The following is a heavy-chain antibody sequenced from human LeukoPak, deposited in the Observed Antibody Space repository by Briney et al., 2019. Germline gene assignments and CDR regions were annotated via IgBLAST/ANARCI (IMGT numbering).Heavy chain of an antibody. CDR2: INPNSGGT. CDR1: GYTFTDYS. Sequence: GASVKVSCKASGYTFTDYSIHWVRQAPGQGLEWMGWINPNSGGTNYAQKFQGRVTMTRDTSISTTYMDLSRLRSDDTAVYYCARVGGVVVVPAASAFDIWGQGTMVTVSS. J-gene: IGHJ3*02. V-gene: IGHV1-2*02. CDR3: ARVGGVVVVPAASAFDI. D-gene: IGHD2-2*01.